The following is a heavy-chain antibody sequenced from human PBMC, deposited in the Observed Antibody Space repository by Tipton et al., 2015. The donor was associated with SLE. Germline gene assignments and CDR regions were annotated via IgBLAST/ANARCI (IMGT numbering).Heavy chain of an antibody. V-gene: IGHV4-34*01. CDR2: INHSGST. J-gene: IGHJ3*02. D-gene: IGHD6-6*01. CDR3: ARASSSSAFDI. CDR1: GGSFSGYY. Sequence: TMSLTCAVYGGSFSGYYWSWIRQPPGKGLEWIGEINHSGSTNYNPSLKSRVTISVDTSKNQFSLKLSSVTAAETAVYYCARASSSSAFDIWGQGTMVTVSS.